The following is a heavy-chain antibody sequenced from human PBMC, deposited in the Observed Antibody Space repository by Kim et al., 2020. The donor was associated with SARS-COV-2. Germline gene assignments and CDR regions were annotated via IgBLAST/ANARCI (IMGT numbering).Heavy chain of an antibody. CDR1: GFTFSSYE. V-gene: IGHV3-48*03. J-gene: IGHJ6*02. Sequence: GGSLRLSCAASGFTFSSYEMNWVRQAPGKGLEWVAYISSSGSTIYYADSVKGRFTISRDNAKNSLYLQMNSLRAEDTAVYYCARELLWFAEFNNYYYYYGMGVWSQGTTVTVSS. CDR3: ARELLWFAEFNNYYYYYGMGV. CDR2: ISSSGSTI. D-gene: IGHD3-10*01.